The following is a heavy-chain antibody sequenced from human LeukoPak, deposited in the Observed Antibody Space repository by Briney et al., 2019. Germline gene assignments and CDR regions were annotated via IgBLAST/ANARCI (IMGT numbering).Heavy chain of an antibody. J-gene: IGHJ4*02. V-gene: IGHV4-34*01. CDR2: INHSGST. CDR1: GGSFSGYY. D-gene: IGHD2/OR15-2a*01. CDR3: ARRGNLWAR. Sequence: PSETLSLTCAVYGGSFSGYYWSWIRQPPGKGLEWIGEINHSGSTNYNPSLKSRVTISVDTFKNQFSLKLSPVTAADTAVYYCARRGNLWARWGQGTLVTVSS.